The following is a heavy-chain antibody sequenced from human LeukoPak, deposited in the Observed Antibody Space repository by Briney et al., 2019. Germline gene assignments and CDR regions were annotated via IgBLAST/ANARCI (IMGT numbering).Heavy chain of an antibody. CDR2: IYYSGST. CDR1: GGSISSSSYY. CDR3: ARHEVLGRGIQLWNYYFDY. V-gene: IGHV4-39*01. D-gene: IGHD5-18*01. J-gene: IGHJ4*02. Sequence: SETLSLTCTVSGGSISSSSYYWGWIRQPPGKGLEWIGSIYYSGSTYYNPSPKSRVTISVDTSKNQFSLKLSSVTAADTAVYYCARHEVLGRGIQLWNYYFDYWGQGTLVTVSS.